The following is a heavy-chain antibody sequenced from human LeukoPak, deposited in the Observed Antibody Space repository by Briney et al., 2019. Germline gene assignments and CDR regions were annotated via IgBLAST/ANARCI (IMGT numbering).Heavy chain of an antibody. D-gene: IGHD2-21*02. V-gene: IGHV3-33*01. CDR3: ATSAHIEVGTAPPPDY. CDR2: IWYDGSNK. Sequence: PGGSLRLSCATSGFTFNRFGMHWVRQAPGKGLEWVAVIWYDGSNKDYADSVKGRFTISRDNSKNTLNLQMRGLRAEDTAVYYCATSAHIEVGTAPPPDYWGQGTLVTVTS. J-gene: IGHJ4*02. CDR1: GFTFNRFG.